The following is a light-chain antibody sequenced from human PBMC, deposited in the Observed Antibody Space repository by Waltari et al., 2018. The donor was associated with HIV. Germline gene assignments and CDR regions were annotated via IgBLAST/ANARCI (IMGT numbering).Light chain of an antibody. CDR1: QSVGNF. V-gene: IGKV3-11*01. CDR2: YAS. J-gene: IGKJ5*01. Sequence: EIVLTQSPDTLSLSPGESATLSCRASQSVGNFLAWYQQKPGQAPRLLVYYASNRATGIPARFSGSGSGTDFTLTISRLEAEDFAVYYCQQRSSWPPSITFGQGTRLEIK. CDR3: QQRSSWPPSIT.